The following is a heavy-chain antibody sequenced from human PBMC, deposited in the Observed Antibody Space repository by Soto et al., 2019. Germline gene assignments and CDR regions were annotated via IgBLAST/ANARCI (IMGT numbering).Heavy chain of an antibody. CDR2: ISGSGGGT. J-gene: IGHJ4*02. Sequence: PGGSLRLSCAASGFTFSSYAMSWVRQAPGKGLEWVSAISGSGGGTYYADSVKGRFTMSRDNPKNTLYLQMISLRAEDTAVYYCAKGNFYDSRGYIYFAYWDTGPLVTLSS. CDR3: AKGNFYDSRGYIYFAY. D-gene: IGHD3-22*01. V-gene: IGHV3-23*01. CDR1: GFTFSSYA.